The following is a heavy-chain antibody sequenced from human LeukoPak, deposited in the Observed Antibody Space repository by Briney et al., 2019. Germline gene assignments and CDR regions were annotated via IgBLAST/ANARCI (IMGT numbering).Heavy chain of an antibody. Sequence: SETLSLTCTVSGYSISIVYYWGWIRQPPGKGLEWIGSIYHSGSTYYNPSLKSRATISVDTSKNQFSLKLSSVTAADTAVYYCATGRDWNYVWGYSDYWGQGTLVTVSS. J-gene: IGHJ4*02. CDR1: GYSISIVYY. CDR3: ATGRDWNYVWGYSDY. V-gene: IGHV4-38-2*02. CDR2: IYHSGST. D-gene: IGHD3-16*01.